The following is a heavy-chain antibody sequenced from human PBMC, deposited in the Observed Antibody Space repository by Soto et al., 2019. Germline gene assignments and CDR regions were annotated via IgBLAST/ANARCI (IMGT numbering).Heavy chain of an antibody. CDR1: GGSISSGGYY. CDR3: ARDLDYYGSGGFDP. D-gene: IGHD3-10*01. Sequence: QVQLQESGPGLVKPSQTLSLTCTVSGGSISSGGYYCSWIRQHPGKGLEWIGYIYYSGSTYYNPSLKSRVTISVDTSKNQFSLKLSSVTAADTAVYYCARDLDYYGSGGFDPWGQGTLVTVCS. CDR2: IYYSGST. V-gene: IGHV4-31*03. J-gene: IGHJ5*02.